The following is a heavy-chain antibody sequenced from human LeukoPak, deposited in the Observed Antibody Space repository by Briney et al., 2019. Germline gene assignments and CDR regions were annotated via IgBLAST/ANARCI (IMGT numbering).Heavy chain of an antibody. CDR1: GFTFSSYW. J-gene: IGHJ4*02. Sequence: GGSLRLSCAASGFTFSSYWMSWVRQAPGKGLEGVANIKQDGSEKYYVDSVKGRFTISRYNAKNSLYLQMNSLRAEDTAVYYCARDRGRYYDFWSGYYPLTWYFDYWGQGTLVTVSS. CDR2: IKQDGSEK. V-gene: IGHV3-7*01. D-gene: IGHD3-3*01. CDR3: ARDRGRYYDFWSGYYPLTWYFDY.